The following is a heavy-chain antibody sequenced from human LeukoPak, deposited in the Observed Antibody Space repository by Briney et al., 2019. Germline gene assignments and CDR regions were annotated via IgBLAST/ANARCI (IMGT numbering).Heavy chain of an antibody. CDR2: INQDASVR. V-gene: IGHV3-7*01. Sequence: GGSLRLSCAASGFSFSTYWMSWVRQTPEKGLEFVANINQDASVRNYMDSLKGRSTISRDNAKKSVYLEINSLRADDTAVYYCARDPGSSSFDLWGQGALVTVSS. D-gene: IGHD6-13*01. CDR3: ARDPGSSSFDL. CDR1: GFSFSTYW. J-gene: IGHJ4*02.